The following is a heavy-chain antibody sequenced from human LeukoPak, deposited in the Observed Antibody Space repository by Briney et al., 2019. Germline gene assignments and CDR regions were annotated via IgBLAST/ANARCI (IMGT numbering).Heavy chain of an antibody. Sequence: SQTLSLTCTVSGDSISSGSYYWSWIRQPAGKGLEWIGRIYTSGSTDYNPSLRSRVTISVDTSKKQFSLKLSSVTAADTAVYYCARDKTLAYCGGDCYPETWGQGALVTVSS. V-gene: IGHV4-61*02. J-gene: IGHJ5*02. CDR3: ARDKTLAYCGGDCYPET. D-gene: IGHD2-21*01. CDR2: IYTSGST. CDR1: GDSISSGSYY.